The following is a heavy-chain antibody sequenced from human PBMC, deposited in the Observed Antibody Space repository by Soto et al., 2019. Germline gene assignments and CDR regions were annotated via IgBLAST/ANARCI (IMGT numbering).Heavy chain of an antibody. Sequence: QVQLVESGGGVVQPGRSLRLSCAASGFTFSSYAMHWVRQAPGKGLEWVAVISYDGSNKYYADSVKGRFTISRDNSKNTLYLQMNSLRAEDTAVYYCAKLGYCSGGSCYGAFERYYYYGMDVWGQGTTVTVSS. CDR3: AKLGYCSGGSCYGAFERYYYYGMDV. J-gene: IGHJ6*02. V-gene: IGHV3-30-3*01. CDR1: GFTFSSYA. D-gene: IGHD2-15*01. CDR2: ISYDGSNK.